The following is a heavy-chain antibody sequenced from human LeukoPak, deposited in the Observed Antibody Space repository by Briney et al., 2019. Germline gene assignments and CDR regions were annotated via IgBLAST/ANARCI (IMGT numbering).Heavy chain of an antibody. CDR1: GGSISSYY. V-gene: IGHV4-59*01. CDR3: ASRSSIWSGYQDTLYYFDS. J-gene: IGHJ4*02. CDR2: IYYSGST. D-gene: IGHD3-3*01. Sequence: KTSETQSLTCTVSGGSISSYYWSWIRQPPGKRLEWIGHIYYSGSTDYNPSLKSRVTISVDTSKNQFSLKLSSVTAADTAVYYCASRSSIWSGYQDTLYYFDSWGQGTLVTVSS.